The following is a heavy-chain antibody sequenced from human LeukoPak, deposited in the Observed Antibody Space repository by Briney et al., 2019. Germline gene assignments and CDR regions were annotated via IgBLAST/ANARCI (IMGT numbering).Heavy chain of an antibody. CDR2: ISSSSVYM. Sequence: PGGSLRLSCAASGFTFSDYYMSWIRQAPGKGLEWVSYISSSSVYMHYADSVKGRFTISRDNAKNSVYLQMSGLRDEDTAVYYCARDQTHPVSTGRFDSWGQGTLVTVSP. D-gene: IGHD1-14*01. J-gene: IGHJ5*01. CDR3: ARDQTHPVSTGRFDS. V-gene: IGHV3-11*05. CDR1: GFTFSDYY.